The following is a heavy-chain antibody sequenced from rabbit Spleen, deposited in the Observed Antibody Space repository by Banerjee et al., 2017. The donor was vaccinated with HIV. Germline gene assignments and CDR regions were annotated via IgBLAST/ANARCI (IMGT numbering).Heavy chain of an antibody. CDR1: GVSFSSSSY. D-gene: IGHD1-1*01. J-gene: IGHJ6*01. CDR2: IDTGSSGFT. Sequence: VESGGGLVKPGASLTLTCTASGVSFSSSSYMCWLRQAPGKGLEWIACIDTGSSGFTYFATWAKGRFTCSKTSSTTVTLQMTRLTAADTATYFCARDTSSSFSSYGMDLWGPGTLVTDS. CDR3: ARDTSSSFSSYGMDL. V-gene: IGHV1S40*01.